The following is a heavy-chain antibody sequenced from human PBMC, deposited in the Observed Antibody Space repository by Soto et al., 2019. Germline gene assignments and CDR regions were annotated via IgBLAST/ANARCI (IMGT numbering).Heavy chain of an antibody. V-gene: IGHV5-10-1*01. J-gene: IGHJ6*02. CDR3: ASSPRGYCSSTSCRELGNYYGMDV. D-gene: IGHD2-2*01. Sequence: GEAVKISDKGSGYSLTSYWISWVSQMPGKGLEWMGRIDPSDSYTNYSPSFQGHVTISADKSISTAYLQWSSLKASDTAMYYCASSPRGYCSSTSCRELGNYYGMDVWGQGTTVTSP. CDR1: GYSLTSYW. CDR2: IDPSDSYT.